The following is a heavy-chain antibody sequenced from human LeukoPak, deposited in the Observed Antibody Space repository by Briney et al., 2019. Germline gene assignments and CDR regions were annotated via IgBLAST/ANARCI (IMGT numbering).Heavy chain of an antibody. CDR1: GFTFSNYA. Sequence: PGGSLRLSCAASGFTFSNYAMSWVRQAPGKGLEWVSALSGSGGSTYYADSVKGRFTISRDNSKNTLYLQMNSLRAEDTAIYYCAKDAKLWSAHFDPWGQGTLVTVSS. D-gene: IGHD2-21*01. J-gene: IGHJ5*02. CDR3: AKDAKLWSAHFDP. CDR2: LSGSGGST. V-gene: IGHV3-23*01.